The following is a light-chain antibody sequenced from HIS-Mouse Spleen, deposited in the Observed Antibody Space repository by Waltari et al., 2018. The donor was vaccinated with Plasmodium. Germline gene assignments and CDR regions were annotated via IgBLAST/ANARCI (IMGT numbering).Light chain of an antibody. CDR1: ALPKKY. Sequence: SYELTQPPSVSVSPGQTARINCSGDALPKKYAYWYQQKSGQSPVLVINEDSKRPSGIPERFSGSSPGTMATLTISGAQVEDEADYYCYSTDSSGNHRVFGGGTKLTVL. CDR2: EDS. J-gene: IGLJ3*02. V-gene: IGLV3-10*01. CDR3: YSTDSSGNHRV.